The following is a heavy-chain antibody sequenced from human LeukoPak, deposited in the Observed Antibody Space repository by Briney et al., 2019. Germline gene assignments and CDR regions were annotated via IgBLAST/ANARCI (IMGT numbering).Heavy chain of an antibody. CDR3: AKAPVTSCRGAFCYPFDY. V-gene: IGHV3-23*01. Sequence: GGSLRLSCATSGFSFSSYAMSWVRQAPGKGLEWVSAMSSSDDGRYYAASVRGRFTISRDTSRSTLYLQMNSLRAEDAAVYYCAKAPVTSCRGAFCYPFDYWGQGTLVTVSS. J-gene: IGHJ4*02. D-gene: IGHD2-15*01. CDR2: MSSSDDGR. CDR1: GFSFSSYA.